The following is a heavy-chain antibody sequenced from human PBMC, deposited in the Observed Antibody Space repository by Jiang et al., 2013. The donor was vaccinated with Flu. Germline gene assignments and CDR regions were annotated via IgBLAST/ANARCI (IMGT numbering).Heavy chain of an antibody. CDR1: GGSFSGYY. J-gene: IGHJ4*02. V-gene: IGHV4-34*01. CDR3: ARDLRGKDDY. Sequence: LKPSESLSLSCAVYGGSFSGYYWSWIRQPPGKGLEWIGEINHSGSTKYNPSLQSRVTISVDTSKRQLSLKLNSVTAADTAVYYCARDLRGKDDYWGQGTLVTVSS. CDR2: INHSGST. D-gene: IGHD3-10*01.